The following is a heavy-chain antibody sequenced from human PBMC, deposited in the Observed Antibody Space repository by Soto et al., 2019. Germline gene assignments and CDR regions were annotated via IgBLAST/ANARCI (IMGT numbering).Heavy chain of an antibody. Sequence: SQTLSLTCAISGDNVSSNNAAWNWIRQSPSRGLEWLGRTYYRSKWYNDYAVSVKSRITINPDTSKNQFSLQLNSVTPEDTAVYYCARARFIAVAATDAFDIWGQGTMVTVSS. D-gene: IGHD6-19*01. V-gene: IGHV6-1*01. CDR3: ARARFIAVAATDAFDI. CDR1: GDNVSSNNAA. CDR2: TYYRSKWYN. J-gene: IGHJ3*02.